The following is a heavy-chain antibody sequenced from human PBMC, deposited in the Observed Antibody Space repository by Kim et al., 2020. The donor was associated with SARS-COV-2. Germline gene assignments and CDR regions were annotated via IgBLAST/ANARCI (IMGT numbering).Heavy chain of an antibody. CDR1: GFTFNNYA. CDR2: ISSEGSIK. CDR3: AKSSEFFWLGQGLNAFD. J-gene: IGHJ3*01. D-gene: IGHD3-3*01. Sequence: GGSLRLSCGASGFTFNNYAMHWFRQAPGKGLEWVAVISSEGSIKYYADSVKGQFTVSSDNSNNTLYLHMRSLRPEDTAMYYCAKSSEFFWLGQGLNAFD. V-gene: IGHV3-30*18.